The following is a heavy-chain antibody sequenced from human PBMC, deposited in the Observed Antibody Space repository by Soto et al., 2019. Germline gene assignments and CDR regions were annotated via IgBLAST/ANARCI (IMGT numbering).Heavy chain of an antibody. CDR2: ISYDGSNK. V-gene: IGHV3-30*18. Sequence: QVQLVESGGGVVQPGRSLRLSCAASGFTFSSNGMHWVRQAPGKGLEWVAVISYDGSNKYQADSVKGRFNISRDNSKNTLYLQMNSLRAEDTAVYYCAKDHGYSSFCVDYWGQGTLVTVSS. D-gene: IGHD6-19*01. CDR1: GFTFSSNG. CDR3: AKDHGYSSFCVDY. J-gene: IGHJ4*02.